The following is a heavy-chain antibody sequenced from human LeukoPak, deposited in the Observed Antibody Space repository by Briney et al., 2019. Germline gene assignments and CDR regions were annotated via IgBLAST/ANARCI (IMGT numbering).Heavy chain of an antibody. CDR1: GGSISSGGYY. Sequence: PSETLSLTCTVSGGSISSGGYYWSWIRQPPGKGLEWIGYIYHSGSTYYNPSLKSRVTISVDRSKNQFSLKLSSVTAADTAVYYCARTRYDSARDYWGQGTLVTVSS. V-gene: IGHV4-30-2*01. D-gene: IGHD3-3*01. J-gene: IGHJ4*02. CDR2: IYHSGST. CDR3: ARTRYDSARDY.